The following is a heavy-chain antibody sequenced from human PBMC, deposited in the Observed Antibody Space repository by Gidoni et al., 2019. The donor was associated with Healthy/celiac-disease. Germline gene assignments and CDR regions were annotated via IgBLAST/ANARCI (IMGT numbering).Heavy chain of an antibody. CDR1: GFTFSSYS. V-gene: IGHV3-21*01. D-gene: IGHD2-2*01. CDR2: ISSSSSYI. CDR3: ARVPRLRYCSSTSCWDYYYGMDV. J-gene: IGHJ6*02. Sequence: EVQLVESGGGLVKPGGSLRLSCAASGFTFSSYSMNWVRQAPGKGLEWVSSISSSSSYIYYADSVKGRFTISRDNAKNSLYLQMNSLRAEDTAVYYCARVPRLRYCSSTSCWDYYYGMDVWGQGTTVTVSS.